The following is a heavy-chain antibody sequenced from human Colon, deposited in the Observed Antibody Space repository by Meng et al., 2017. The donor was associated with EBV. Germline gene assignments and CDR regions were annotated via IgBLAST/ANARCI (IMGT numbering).Heavy chain of an antibody. J-gene: IGHJ4*02. D-gene: IGHD6-19*01. Sequence: QGRREEPGPGLVKPSQTLSLTCTVSGGSVSSGGYYWTWIRQHPGKGLEWFGHIYYSGSTFYNPSLKRRVIISIDTSKNQFSLNLRSVTAADTAVYYCARVSSGWDYFDYWGQGTLVTSPQ. CDR1: GGSVSSGGYY. CDR2: IYYSGST. V-gene: IGHV4-31*03. CDR3: ARVSSGWDYFDY.